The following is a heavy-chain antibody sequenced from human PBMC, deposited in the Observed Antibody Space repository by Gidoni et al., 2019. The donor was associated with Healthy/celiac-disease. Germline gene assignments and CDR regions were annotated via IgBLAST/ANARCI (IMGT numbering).Heavy chain of an antibody. Sequence: EVQLVESGGGLVQPGGSLRLSCAASGFTFSSYSMNWVRQAPGKGLEWVSYISSSSSSIYYADSVKGRFTISRDNAKNSLYLQMNSLRAEDTAVYYCASSYYYDSSGYYALDYWGQGTLVTVSS. CDR1: GFTFSSYS. D-gene: IGHD3-22*01. CDR3: ASSYYYDSSGYYALDY. J-gene: IGHJ4*02. V-gene: IGHV3-48*01. CDR2: ISSSSSSI.